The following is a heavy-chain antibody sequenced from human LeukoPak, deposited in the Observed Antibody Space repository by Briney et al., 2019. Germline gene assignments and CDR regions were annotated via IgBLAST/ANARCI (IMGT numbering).Heavy chain of an antibody. V-gene: IGHV6-1*01. CDR3: ARGRASAFDV. CDR1: GDSVSTSGVA. CDR2: TYYTSKWNT. Sequence: SQTLSLSCAISGDSVSTSGVAWNWVRPSPARGLEWLGRTYYTSKWNTDYAVSVKSRIVVNPDTSKNQFSLQLNSVPSEDTAVYYCARGRASAFDVWGQGTMVTVSS. D-gene: IGHD6-25*01. J-gene: IGHJ3*01.